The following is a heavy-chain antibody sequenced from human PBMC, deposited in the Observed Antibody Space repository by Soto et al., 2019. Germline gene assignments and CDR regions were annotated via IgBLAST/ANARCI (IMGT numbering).Heavy chain of an antibody. Sequence: GGSLRLSCSSSGFTFSSYFMHWVRQAPGKGLEYVSGISSSGVNTYSADSVKGRFTISRDNSKDTLYLQMTSLRVEDTAVYYCAKALACTSLTCYELDYWGQVTRVTVS. D-gene: IGHD2-8*01. CDR2: ISSSGVNT. CDR1: GFTFSSYF. V-gene: IGHV3-64D*06. CDR3: AKALACTSLTCYELDY. J-gene: IGHJ4*02.